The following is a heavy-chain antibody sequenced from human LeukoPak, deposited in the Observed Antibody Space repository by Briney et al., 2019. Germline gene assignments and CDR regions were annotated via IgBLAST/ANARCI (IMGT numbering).Heavy chain of an antibody. CDR3: ARDILGGYSYGDEYFQH. J-gene: IGHJ1*01. D-gene: IGHD5-18*01. V-gene: IGHV1-2*02. Sequence: ASVKVSCKAFGYTFTGYYMHWVRQAPGQGLEWMGWINPNSGGTNYAQKFQGRVTMTRDTSISTAYMELSRLRSDDTAVYYCARDILGGYSYGDEYFQHWGQGTLVTVSS. CDR2: INPNSGGT. CDR1: GYTFTGYY.